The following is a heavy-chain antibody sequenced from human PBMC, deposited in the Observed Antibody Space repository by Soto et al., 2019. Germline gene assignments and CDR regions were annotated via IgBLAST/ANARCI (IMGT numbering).Heavy chain of an antibody. J-gene: IGHJ3*02. D-gene: IGHD3-3*01. CDR2: ISYDGSNK. Sequence: PWWCDRHSGAAAECIVSGDGMHWVSQDPGKGLEWVAVISYDGSNKYYADSVKGRFTISRDNSKNTLYLQMNSLRAEDTAVYYCAKDRRFIEWLGAVDIWGQGTMVTVSS. V-gene: IGHV3-30*18. CDR3: AKDRRFIEWLGAVDI. CDR1: ECIVSGDG.